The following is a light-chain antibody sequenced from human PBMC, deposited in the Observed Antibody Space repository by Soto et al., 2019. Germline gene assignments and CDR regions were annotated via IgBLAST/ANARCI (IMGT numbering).Light chain of an antibody. CDR3: SSYICSDAFE. CDR1: GSDVGGYNY. CDR2: DVS. J-gene: IGLJ2*01. Sequence: QSVLTQPASVSGSPGQSITISCTGAGSDVGGYNYVSWYQQHPGKAPKLIIYDVSRRPSGVSNRFSGSKSGNTASLTISGLQAEDEADYYCSSYICSDAFEFGGGTKVTVL. V-gene: IGLV2-14*01.